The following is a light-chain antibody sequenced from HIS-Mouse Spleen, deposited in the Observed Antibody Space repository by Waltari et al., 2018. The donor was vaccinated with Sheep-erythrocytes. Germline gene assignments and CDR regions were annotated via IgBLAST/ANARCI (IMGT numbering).Light chain of an antibody. CDR3: QSYDSSLSGSV. Sequence: QSVLTPPPAVSGAPRPRVAISCTGTRSTIRAGSDVHLYQQLPGTAPKLLIYGNSNRPSGVPDRFSGSKSGTSASLAITGLQAEDEADYYCQSYDSSLSGSVFGGGTKLTVL. CDR1: RSTIRAGSD. V-gene: IGLV1-40*01. J-gene: IGLJ2*01. CDR2: GNS.